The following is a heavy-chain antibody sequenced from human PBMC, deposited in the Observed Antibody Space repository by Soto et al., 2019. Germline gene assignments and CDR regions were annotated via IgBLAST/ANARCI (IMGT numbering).Heavy chain of an antibody. Sequence: SETLSLTCTVSGGSNSSYYWSWIRQPPGKGLEWIGYIYYSGSTNYNPSHKSRVTISVDRSKNQFSLKLSSVTAADTAVYYCARSDIVATIAFDYWGQGTLVTVSS. D-gene: IGHD5-12*01. CDR1: GGSNSSYY. J-gene: IGHJ4*02. CDR2: IYYSGST. V-gene: IGHV4-59*12. CDR3: ARSDIVATIAFDY.